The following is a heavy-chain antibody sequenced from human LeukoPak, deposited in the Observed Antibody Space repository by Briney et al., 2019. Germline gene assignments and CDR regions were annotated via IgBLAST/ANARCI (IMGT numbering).Heavy chain of an antibody. J-gene: IGHJ3*02. CDR2: INSDGSST. V-gene: IGHV3-74*01. CDR1: GFTFSSYW. Sequence: GGSLRLSCAASGFTFSSYWMHWVRQAPGKGLVWVSRINSDGSSTSYADSVKGRFTISRDNAKNTLYLQMNSLRAEDTAVYCCARSGETEAFDIWGQGTMVTVSS. CDR3: ARSGETEAFDI. D-gene: IGHD4-17*01.